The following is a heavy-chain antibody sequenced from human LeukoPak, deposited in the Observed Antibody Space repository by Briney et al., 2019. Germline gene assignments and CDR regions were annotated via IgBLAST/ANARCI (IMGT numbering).Heavy chain of an antibody. V-gene: IGHV4-38-2*02. CDR3: ARGRFHALEWLMTFEY. CDR2: IYHSGST. Sequence: SETLSLTCTVSGYSISSGYYWGWIRQPPGKGLEWIGSIYHSGSTYYDPSLKSRVTISVDTSKNQFSLKLSSVTAADTAVYYCARGRFHALEWLMTFEYWGLGTLVTVSS. D-gene: IGHD3-3*01. J-gene: IGHJ4*02. CDR1: GYSISSGYY.